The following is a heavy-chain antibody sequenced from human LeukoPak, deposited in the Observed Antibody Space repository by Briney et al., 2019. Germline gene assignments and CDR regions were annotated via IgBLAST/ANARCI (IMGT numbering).Heavy chain of an antibody. CDR2: IYYSGST. J-gene: IGHJ5*02. Sequence: SQTLSLTCTVSGGSISSGDYYWSWIRQPPGKGLEWIGYIYYSGSTYYNPSLKSRVTISVGTSKNQFSLKLSSVTAADTAVYYCARDVGYCSSTSCYNWFDPWGQGTLVTVSS. V-gene: IGHV4-30-4*08. CDR1: GGSISSGDYY. D-gene: IGHD2-2*03. CDR3: ARDVGYCSSTSCYNWFDP.